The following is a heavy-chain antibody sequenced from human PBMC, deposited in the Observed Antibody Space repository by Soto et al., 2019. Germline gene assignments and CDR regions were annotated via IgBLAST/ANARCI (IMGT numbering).Heavy chain of an antibody. Sequence: QITLEESGPTLVKPTQTLTLACTFSGLSLSTSGMGVGWIRQPPGRALEWLALLYWNDDKSYSPSLKSRLTISKDTSKNQVVLTMTNMDPVDTGTYFCAHRKNWGHAGYISFDYWGQGSLVTVSS. D-gene: IGHD7-27*01. CDR2: LYWNDDK. J-gene: IGHJ4*02. V-gene: IGHV2-5*01. CDR3: AHRKNWGHAGYISFDY. CDR1: GLSLSTSGMG.